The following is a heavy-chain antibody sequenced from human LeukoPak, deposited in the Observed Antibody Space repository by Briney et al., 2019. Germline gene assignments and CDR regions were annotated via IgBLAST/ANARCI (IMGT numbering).Heavy chain of an antibody. V-gene: IGHV3-23*01. J-gene: IGHJ4*02. D-gene: IGHD3-10*01. CDR2: ISGSGGST. CDR3: AKGGDTYYYGSGHSSYFGY. Sequence: GGSLRLSCAASGFTFSSYAMSWVRQAPGKGLEWVSAISGSGGSTYYADSVKGRFTISRDNSKNTLYLQMNSLRAEDTAVYYCAKGGDTYYYGSGHSSYFGYWGQGTLVTVSS. CDR1: GFTFSSYA.